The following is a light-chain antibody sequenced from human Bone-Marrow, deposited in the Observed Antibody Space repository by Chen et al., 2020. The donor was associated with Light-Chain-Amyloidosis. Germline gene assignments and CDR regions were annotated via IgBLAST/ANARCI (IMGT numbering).Light chain of an antibody. J-gene: IGLJ1*01. CDR3: SSYTITNTLV. Sequence: QSALTQPASVSGSPGPSINISCTGTSSDVGGDNHVSWYQQHPDKAPKLMIYEVTNRPSWVPDRFSGSKSDNTASLTISGLQTEDEADYFCSSYTITNTLVFGSGTRVTVL. CDR2: EVT. CDR1: SSDVGGDNH. V-gene: IGLV2-14*01.